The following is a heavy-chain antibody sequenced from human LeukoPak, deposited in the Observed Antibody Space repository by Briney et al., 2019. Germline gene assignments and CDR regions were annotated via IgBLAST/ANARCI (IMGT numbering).Heavy chain of an antibody. CDR2: INHSGST. Sequence: SETLSLTCAVYGGSFSGYYLSWIRQPPGKGLEWIGEINHSGSTNYNPSLKSRVTISVDTSKNQFSLKLSSVTAADTAVYYCAGDYGVKIRAFDIWGQGTMVTVSS. CDR1: GGSFSGYY. J-gene: IGHJ3*02. D-gene: IGHD4-17*01. CDR3: AGDYGVKIRAFDI. V-gene: IGHV4-34*01.